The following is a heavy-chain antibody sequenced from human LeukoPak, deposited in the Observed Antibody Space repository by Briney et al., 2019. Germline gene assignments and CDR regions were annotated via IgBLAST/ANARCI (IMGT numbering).Heavy chain of an antibody. CDR3: ARDRSYYYYMDV. V-gene: IGHV3-48*04. D-gene: IGHD3-16*02. Sequence: GGSLRLSCAASGFTFSSYSMNWVRRAPGKGLEWVSYISSSSSTIYCADSVKGRFTISRDNAKNSLYLQMNSLRAEDTAVYYCARDRSYYYYMDVWGKGTTVTVSS. CDR2: ISSSSSTI. CDR1: GFTFSSYS. J-gene: IGHJ6*03.